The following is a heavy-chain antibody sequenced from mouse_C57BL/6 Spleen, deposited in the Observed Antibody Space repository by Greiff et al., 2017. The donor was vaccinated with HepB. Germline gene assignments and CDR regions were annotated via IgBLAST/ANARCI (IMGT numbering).Heavy chain of an antibody. J-gene: IGHJ4*01. D-gene: IGHD3-2*02. V-gene: IGHV1-22*01. CDR3: ARQLRLRRENAMDY. CDR1: GYTFTDYN. CDR2: INPNNGGT. Sequence: EVQLQQSGPELVKPGASVKMSCKASGYTFTDYNMHWVKQSHGKSLEWIGYINPNNGGTSYNQKFKGKATLTVNKSSSTAYMELRSLTSEDSAVYYCARQLRLRRENAMDYWGQGTSVTVSS.